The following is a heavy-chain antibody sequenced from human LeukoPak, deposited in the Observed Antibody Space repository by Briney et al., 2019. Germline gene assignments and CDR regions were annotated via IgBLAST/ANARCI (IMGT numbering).Heavy chain of an antibody. CDR3: ARDSSSSWLLYFDY. CDR1: GGSISSYY. D-gene: IGHD6-13*01. CDR2: IYTSGST. J-gene: IGHJ4*02. Sequence: PSETLSLTCTVSGGSISSYYWSWIRQPAGKGLEWIGRIYTSGSTNYNPSLKSRVTMSVDTSKNQFSLKLSSVTAADTAVYYCARDSSSSWLLYFDYWGQGTLVTVSS. V-gene: IGHV4-4*07.